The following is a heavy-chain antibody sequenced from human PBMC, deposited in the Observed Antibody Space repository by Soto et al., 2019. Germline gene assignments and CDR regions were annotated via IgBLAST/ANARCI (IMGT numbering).Heavy chain of an antibody. J-gene: IGHJ3*02. CDR3: AGTAIQLWLGAFDI. Sequence: QVQLQESGPGLVKPSQTLSLTCTVSGGSISSGGYYWSWIRQHPGKGLEWIGYIYYSGSTYYNPSLRSRVTISVDTSKNQFSLKLSSVTAADTAVYYCAGTAIQLWLGAFDIWGQGTMVTVSS. CDR1: GGSISSGGYY. D-gene: IGHD5-18*01. CDR2: IYYSGST. V-gene: IGHV4-31*03.